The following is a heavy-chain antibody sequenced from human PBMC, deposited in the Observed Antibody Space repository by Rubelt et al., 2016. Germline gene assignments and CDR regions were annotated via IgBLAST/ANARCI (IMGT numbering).Heavy chain of an antibody. CDR1: GGSISSSSYS. CDR2: FDYSGSP. D-gene: IGHD3-3*01. V-gene: IGHV4-39*01. Sequence: QLQLQESGPGLVKPSETLSLTCTVSGGSISSSSYSWGWIRQPPGKGLEWIGSFDYSGSPYYNPSLKSRITISVDPSKNQCALKLSSVTAADTAVYYCARAIFEVVTKYYYGMDVWGQGTTVTVSS. J-gene: IGHJ6*02. CDR3: ARAIFEVVTKYYYGMDV.